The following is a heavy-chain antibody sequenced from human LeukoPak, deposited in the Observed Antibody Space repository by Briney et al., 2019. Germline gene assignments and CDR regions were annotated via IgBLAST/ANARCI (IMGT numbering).Heavy chain of an antibody. J-gene: IGHJ6*04. CDR3: ARRGAVDV. CDR1: GGSISSSDSY. V-gene: IGHV4-39*07. D-gene: IGHD1-26*01. Sequence: SETLSLTCTVSGGSISSSDSYWAWIRQPPGKGLEWIGSFYYPGRTYYNPSLSSRVTISVDTSKNQFSLKLSSVTAADTAVYYCARRGAVDVWGKGTTVTVSS. CDR2: FYYPGRT.